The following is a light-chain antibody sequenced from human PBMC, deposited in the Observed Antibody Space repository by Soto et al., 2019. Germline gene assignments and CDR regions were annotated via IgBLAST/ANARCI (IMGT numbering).Light chain of an antibody. CDR2: HVT. J-gene: IGLJ1*01. Sequence: QSALTQPASVSGSPGQSITISCTGTSSDVGGHDYVSWYQQHPGKAPTLMIYHVTNRPSGVSSRFSGSKSGNTAFLIISGLQAEDEADYYCSSYTSSSTFVFGTGTKVTVL. CDR3: SSYTSSSTFV. V-gene: IGLV2-14*01. CDR1: SSDVGGHDY.